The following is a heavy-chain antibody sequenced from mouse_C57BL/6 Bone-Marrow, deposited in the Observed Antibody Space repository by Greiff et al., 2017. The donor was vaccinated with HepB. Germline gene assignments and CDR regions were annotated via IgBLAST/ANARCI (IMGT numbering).Heavy chain of an antibody. J-gene: IGHJ2*01. CDR1: GFTFSSYG. D-gene: IGHD2-1*01. CDR3: ARRVRVFFDY. CDR2: ISSGGSYT. V-gene: IGHV5-6*01. Sequence: EVQVVESGGDLVKPGGSLKLSCAASGFTFSSYGMSWVRQTPDKRLEWVATISSGGSYTYYPDSVKGRFTISRDNAKNTLYLQMSSLKSEDTAMYYCARRVRVFFDYWGHGTTLTVSS.